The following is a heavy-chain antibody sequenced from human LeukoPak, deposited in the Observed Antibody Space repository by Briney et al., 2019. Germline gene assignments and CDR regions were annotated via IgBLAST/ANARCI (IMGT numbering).Heavy chain of an antibody. J-gene: IGHJ4*02. D-gene: IGHD6-19*01. V-gene: IGHV4-59*01. Sequence: PSETLSLTCTVSGGSISSYYWSWIRQPPGKGLEWIGYIYYSGSTNYNPSLKSRVTISVDTSKNQFSLKLSSVTAADTAVYYCARGGSGWYQDWGQGTLVTVSS. CDR1: GGSISSYY. CDR2: IYYSGST. CDR3: ARGGSGWYQD.